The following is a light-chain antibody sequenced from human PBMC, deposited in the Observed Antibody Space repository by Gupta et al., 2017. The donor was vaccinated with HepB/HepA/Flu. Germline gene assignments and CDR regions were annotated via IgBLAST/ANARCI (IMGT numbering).Light chain of an antibody. V-gene: IGKV3-20*01. CDR3: QQYGTSLYT. CDR2: GAS. J-gene: IGKJ2*01. Sequence: ATLSCRATQSVSSNNLAWYQQKPGQAPRLLIYGASTRATGIPDRFSGSGSATDFTLTISTVEPEDFAVYYCQQYGTSLYTFGQGTNLEIK. CDR1: QSVSSNN.